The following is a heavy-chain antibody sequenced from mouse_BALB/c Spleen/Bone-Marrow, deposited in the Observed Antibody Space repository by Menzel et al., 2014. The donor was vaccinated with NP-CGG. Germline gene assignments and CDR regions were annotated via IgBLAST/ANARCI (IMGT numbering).Heavy chain of an antibody. CDR1: DYTFTTYW. Sequence: QVTLKECGPDLVRPGSSVKMSCEASDYTFTTYWMHWVKQRPGQGLEWIGMIDPSTSETRLNQKFKDKATLIVDKSSNTAYMQLSSLTSEDSAVYYCARRTLAMDYWGQGTSVTVSS. J-gene: IGHJ4*01. CDR2: IDPSTSET. CDR3: ARRTLAMDY. V-gene: IGHV1-52*01.